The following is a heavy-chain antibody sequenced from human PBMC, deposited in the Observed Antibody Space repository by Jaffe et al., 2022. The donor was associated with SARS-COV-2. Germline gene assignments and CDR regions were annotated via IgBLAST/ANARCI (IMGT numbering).Heavy chain of an antibody. V-gene: IGHV3-15*01. CDR3: TTGLMITFGGVIVFDY. D-gene: IGHD3-16*02. CDR2: IKSKTDGGTT. J-gene: IGHJ4*02. CDR1: GFTFSNAW. Sequence: EVQLVESGGGLVKPGGSLRLSCAASGFTFSNAWMSWVRQAPGKGLEWVGRIKSKTDGGTTDYAAPVKGRFTISRDDSKNTLYLQMNSLKTEDTAVYYCTTGLMITFGGVIVFDYWGQGTLVTVSS.